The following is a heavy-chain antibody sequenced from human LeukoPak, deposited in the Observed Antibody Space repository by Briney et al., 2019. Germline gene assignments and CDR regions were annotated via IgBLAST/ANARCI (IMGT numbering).Heavy chain of an antibody. V-gene: IGHV3-33*06. Sequence: PGGSLRLSCAASQFTFSHYGMHWVRQAPGRGLQWVAVIWSDASDKYSSDSVKGRFTISRDNSKNTLYLEMNNLRAEDTAVYYCAKDAERGFDYSNSLNYWGQGTLVTVSS. D-gene: IGHD4-11*01. CDR1: QFTFSHYG. J-gene: IGHJ4*02. CDR3: AKDAERGFDYSNSLNY. CDR2: IWSDASDK.